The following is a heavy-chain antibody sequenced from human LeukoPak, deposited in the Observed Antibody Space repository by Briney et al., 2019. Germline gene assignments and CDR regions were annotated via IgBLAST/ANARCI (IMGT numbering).Heavy chain of an antibody. CDR1: GGPFSGYY. CDR3: ARGGPSELDP. CDR2: ISRSGNT. J-gene: IGHJ5*02. V-gene: IGHV4-34*01. D-gene: IGHD1-14*01. Sequence: SETLLLTCAVYGGPFSGYYWTWIRQPPGKGLEWIGKISRSGNTNYNSSLKSRVTISVDTSKNQFSLKLSSVTAADTGVYYCARGGPSELDPWGQGTLVTVSS.